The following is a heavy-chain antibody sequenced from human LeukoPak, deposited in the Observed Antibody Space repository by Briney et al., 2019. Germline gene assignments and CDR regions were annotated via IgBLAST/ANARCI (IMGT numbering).Heavy chain of an antibody. Sequence: GGSLRLSCAASGFTFDDYGMSWARQAPGKGLEWVSGINWNGGSTGYADSVKGRFTISRDNAKNSLYLQMNSLRAEDTALYHCARASHYDSSGYYHYWGQGTLVTVSS. J-gene: IGHJ4*02. V-gene: IGHV3-20*01. D-gene: IGHD3-22*01. CDR3: ARASHYDSSGYYHY. CDR2: INWNGGST. CDR1: GFTFDDYG.